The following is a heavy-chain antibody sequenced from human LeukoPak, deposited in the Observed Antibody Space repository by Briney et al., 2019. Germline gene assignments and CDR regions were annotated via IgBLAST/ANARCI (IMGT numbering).Heavy chain of an antibody. CDR1: GGSISSYY. J-gene: IGHJ4*02. V-gene: IGHV4-59*01. CDR3: ARIPDTAMVPV. CDR2: NYYSGST. Sequence: SETLSLTCTVSGGSISSYYWSWIRQPPGKGPEWIGYNYYSGSTNYNPSLKSRVTISVDTSKNQFSLKLSSVTAADTAVYYCARIPDTAMVPVWGQGTLVTVSS. D-gene: IGHD5-18*01.